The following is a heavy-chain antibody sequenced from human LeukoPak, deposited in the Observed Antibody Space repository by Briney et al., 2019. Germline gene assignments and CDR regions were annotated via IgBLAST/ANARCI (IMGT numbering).Heavy chain of an antibody. J-gene: IGHJ5*02. Sequence: GGPLRLSCAASGLTFSSYAMHWVRQAPGKGLEWVAVISYDGSNKYYADSVKGRFTISRDNSKNTLYLQMNSLRAEDTAVYYCARVIAFNWFDPWGQGTPVTVSS. V-gene: IGHV3-30*04. D-gene: IGHD3-16*02. CDR3: ARVIAFNWFDP. CDR1: GLTFSSYA. CDR2: ISYDGSNK.